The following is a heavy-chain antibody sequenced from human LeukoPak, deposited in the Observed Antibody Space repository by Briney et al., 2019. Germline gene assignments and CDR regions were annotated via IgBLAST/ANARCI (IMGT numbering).Heavy chain of an antibody. CDR2: FYTSGST. D-gene: IGHD6-13*01. J-gene: IGHJ2*01. CDR1: GGPITSYD. Sequence: PSETLSLTCTISGGPITSYDWSWIRQPAGKGLEWIGRFYTSGSTNYNPSLKSRVTMSLDTSKNQFSLKLSSVTAADTAFYYCARLTSSWYQDWYFDLWGRGTLVTVSS. V-gene: IGHV4-4*07. CDR3: ARLTSSWYQDWYFDL.